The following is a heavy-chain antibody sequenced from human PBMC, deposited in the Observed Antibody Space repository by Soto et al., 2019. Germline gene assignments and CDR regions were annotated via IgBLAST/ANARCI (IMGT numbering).Heavy chain of an antibody. CDR2: ISSSSIYI. V-gene: IGHV3-11*05. Sequence: GGSLRLSCAASGFTFSDYYMSWIRQAPGKGLEWLSYISSSSIYINYADSVKGRFTISRDNTKNSLYLQMNRLRAEDTAVYYCAKEGPGSSNWYVDSWGQGTLVTVSS. CDR3: AKEGPGSSNWYVDS. CDR1: GFTFSDYY. J-gene: IGHJ4*02. D-gene: IGHD6-13*01.